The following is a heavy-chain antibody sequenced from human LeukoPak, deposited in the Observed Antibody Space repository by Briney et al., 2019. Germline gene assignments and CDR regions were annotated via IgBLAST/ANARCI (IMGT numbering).Heavy chain of an antibody. J-gene: IGHJ6*04. CDR1: GFTVSSNY. D-gene: IGHD3-10*02. CDR2: IYSGGST. CDR3: AELGITMIGGV. V-gene: IGHV3-66*01. Sequence: GGSLRLSCAASGFTVSSNYMSWVRQAPGKGLEWVSVIYSGGSTYYADSAKGRFTISRDNSKNTLYLQMNSLRAEDTAVYYCAELGITMIGGVWGKGTTVTISS.